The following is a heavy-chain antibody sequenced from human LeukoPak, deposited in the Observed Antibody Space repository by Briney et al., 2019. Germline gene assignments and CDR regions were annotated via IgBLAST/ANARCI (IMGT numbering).Heavy chain of an antibody. CDR2: ISYDGSDK. CDR3: AREEEFYGSGSGGNWFDP. Sequence: PGGSLRLSCAASTFIFSSYAMHWVRQAPGKRREWVAVISYDGSDKYYADSVKGRFTISRDNSRNTLYLQMNSLRAEDTAVYYCAREEEFYGSGSGGNWFDPWGQGTLVTVSS. CDR1: TFIFSSYA. D-gene: IGHD3-10*01. J-gene: IGHJ5*02. V-gene: IGHV3-30*04.